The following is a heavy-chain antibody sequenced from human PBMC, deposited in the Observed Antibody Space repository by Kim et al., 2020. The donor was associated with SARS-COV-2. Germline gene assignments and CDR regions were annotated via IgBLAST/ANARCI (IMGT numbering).Heavy chain of an antibody. CDR2: ISGSAYGT. D-gene: IGHD2-2*02. Sequence: GGSLRLSCVASGFTFSNFAMSWVRQAPGKGLEWVSSISGSAYGTRYADSVKGRFSVSRDNSRNTLDLQMNSLRAEDTATYYCAKGDCSSTSCYTPDNWGRGTLVTVSS. CDR3: AKGDCSSTSCYTPDN. J-gene: IGHJ4*02. V-gene: IGHV3-23*01. CDR1: GFTFSNFA.